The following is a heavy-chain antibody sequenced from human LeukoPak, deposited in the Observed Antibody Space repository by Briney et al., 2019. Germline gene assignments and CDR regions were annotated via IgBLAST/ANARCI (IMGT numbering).Heavy chain of an antibody. V-gene: IGHV1-18*01. D-gene: IGHD4-11*01. J-gene: IGHJ6*03. CDR1: GYTFTSYG. Sequence: GASVKVSCKASGYTFTSYGISWVRQAPGQGLEWMGWISAYNGNTNYAQKLQGRVTMTTDTSTSTAYMELRSLRSDDTAVYYCARNAISYSNHYYYYMDVWGKGTTVTVSS. CDR2: ISAYNGNT. CDR3: ARNAISYSNHYYYYMDV.